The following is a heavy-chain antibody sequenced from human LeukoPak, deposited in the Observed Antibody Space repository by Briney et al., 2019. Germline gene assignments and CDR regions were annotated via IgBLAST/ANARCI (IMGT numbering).Heavy chain of an antibody. CDR3: ARVWSPPYTSSWPYYFDY. D-gene: IGHD6-13*01. CDR2: VSNSGDYI. Sequence: GGPLRLSCAASGFSFSSYRMNWVRQAPGKGLEWVSSVSNSGDYIHYADSVKGRVTISRDNSKNSLYLQMNSLRAEDTAVYYCARVWSPPYTSSWPYYFDYWGQGTLVTVSS. J-gene: IGHJ4*02. CDR1: GFSFSSYR. V-gene: IGHV3-21*06.